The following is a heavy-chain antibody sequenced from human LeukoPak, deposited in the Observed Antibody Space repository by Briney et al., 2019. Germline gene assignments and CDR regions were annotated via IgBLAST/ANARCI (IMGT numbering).Heavy chain of an antibody. D-gene: IGHD2-8*01. CDR1: GFTVSSNY. CDR2: ISSGSSTI. Sequence: GGSLRLSCAASGFTVSSNYMSWVRQAPGKGLEWVSYISSGSSTIYYADSVKGRFTISRDNAKNSLYLQMNSLRAEDTAVYYCARAGEYCTNGVCAHLDYWGQGTLVTVSS. J-gene: IGHJ4*02. CDR3: ARAGEYCTNGVCAHLDY. V-gene: IGHV3-48*01.